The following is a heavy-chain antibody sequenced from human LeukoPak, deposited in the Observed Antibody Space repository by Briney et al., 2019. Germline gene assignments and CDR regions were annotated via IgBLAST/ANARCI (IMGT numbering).Heavy chain of an antibody. CDR1: GFTVSSNY. CDR3: ARETDYGGNPADY. J-gene: IGHJ4*02. Sequence: GGSLRLSCAASGFTVSSNYMSWVRQAPGKGLEWVSVIYSGGSTYYADSVKGRFTISRDSSKNSLYLQMNSLRAEDTAVYYCARETDYGGNPADYWGQGTLVTVSS. D-gene: IGHD4-23*01. CDR2: IYSGGST. V-gene: IGHV3-53*01.